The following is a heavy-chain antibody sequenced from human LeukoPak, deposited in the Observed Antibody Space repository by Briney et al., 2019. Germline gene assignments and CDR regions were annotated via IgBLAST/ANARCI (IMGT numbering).Heavy chain of an antibody. CDR2: INYSGST. J-gene: IGHJ5*02. V-gene: IGHV4-59*11. D-gene: IGHD1-26*01. Sequence: SETLSLTYSVSGGSSSSHYWSWIRQPPGKGPEWIGYINYSGSTNYNPSLESRVTISVDTSKNQFSLKLISVTAADTAVYYCAKRSGSYRYGWFDPWGQGTLVIVSS. CDR3: AKRSGSYRYGWFDP. CDR1: GGSSSSHY.